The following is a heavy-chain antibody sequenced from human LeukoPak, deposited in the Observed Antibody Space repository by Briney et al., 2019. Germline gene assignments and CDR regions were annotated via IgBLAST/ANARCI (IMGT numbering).Heavy chain of an antibody. CDR2: INHSGST. Sequence: SETLSLTCTVSGGSISSSSYYWSWIRQPPGKGLEWIGEINHSGSTNYNPSLKSRVTISVDTSKNQFSLKLSSVTAADTAVYYCAKGALLDWSRTDWGQGTLVTVSS. J-gene: IGHJ4*02. CDR3: AKGALLDWSRTD. CDR1: GGSISSSSYY. D-gene: IGHD3-9*01. V-gene: IGHV4-39*07.